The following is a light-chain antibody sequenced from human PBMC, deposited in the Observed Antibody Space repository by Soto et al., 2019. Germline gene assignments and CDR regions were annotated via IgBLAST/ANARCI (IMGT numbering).Light chain of an antibody. V-gene: IGKV3D-15*01. CDR1: ESVSSN. CDR3: QQYNNWPRT. J-gene: IGKJ1*01. CDR2: GSF. Sequence: EIDMTQSPATLSVSPGETATLSCRASESVSSNLVWYQQKPGQAPRLLIYGSFTRATGLTARFSGSGSGTAFTLTISSLQPEDVALYCCQQYNNWPRTFGQGTKVEIK.